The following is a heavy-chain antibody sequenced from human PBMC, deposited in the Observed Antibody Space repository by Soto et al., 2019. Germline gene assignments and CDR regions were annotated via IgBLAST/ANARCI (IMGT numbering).Heavy chain of an antibody. D-gene: IGHD3-10*01. CDR3: ARDRDDYGSGHYYHRIAF. J-gene: IGHJ4*02. V-gene: IGHV1-69*01. CDR1: GGIFSTYA. CDR2: IIPLFGTP. Sequence: QVQLVQSRAEVKKPGSSVKVSCKASGGIFSTYAISWLRQAPGQGLEWMGGIIPLFGTPNYAQRFQGRVTITADESTSTAYMELSRLRSEDTAVYYCARDRDDYGSGHYYHRIAFWGQGTLVTVSS.